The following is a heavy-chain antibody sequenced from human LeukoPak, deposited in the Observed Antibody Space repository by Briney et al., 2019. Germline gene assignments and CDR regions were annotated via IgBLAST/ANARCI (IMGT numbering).Heavy chain of an antibody. CDR1: GYNFISYY. V-gene: IGHV1-46*01. CDR2: INPSGGST. Sequence: GASVKVSGKASGYNFISYYMHWVRQAPGQGLEWMGIINPSGGSTSYAQKFQDRVTMTRDTSTSTVYMELSSLKSEDTAVYYCAREDVVLVDAVRYYYYGMDVWGQGTTVTVSS. D-gene: IGHD2-8*01. CDR3: AREDVVLVDAVRYYYYGMDV. J-gene: IGHJ6*02.